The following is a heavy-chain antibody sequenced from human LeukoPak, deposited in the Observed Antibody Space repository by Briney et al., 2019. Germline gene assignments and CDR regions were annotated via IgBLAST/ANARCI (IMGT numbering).Heavy chain of an antibody. CDR3: AKGEPHYYGSGSYYPHYFDY. CDR2: ISGSGGST. D-gene: IGHD3-10*01. Sequence: GGSLRLSCAASGFTFSSYAMGWVRQAPGKGLEWVSVISGSGGSTYYADSVKGRFTISRDNSKNTLYLQMNSLRAEDTAVYYCAKGEPHYYGSGSYYPHYFDYWGQGTLVTVSS. V-gene: IGHV3-23*01. J-gene: IGHJ4*02. CDR1: GFTFSSYA.